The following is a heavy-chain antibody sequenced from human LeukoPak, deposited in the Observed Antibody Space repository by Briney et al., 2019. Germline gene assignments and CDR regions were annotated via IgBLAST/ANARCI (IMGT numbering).Heavy chain of an antibody. J-gene: IGHJ4*02. CDR1: GFTFSSYS. Sequence: PGGSLRLSCAASGFTFSSYSMNWVRQAPGKGLDWVSCISSSSSYIYYADSLKGRFTVSRDNAKNSLYLQMNSLRAEDTAVYYCARDKYNSGGDGDFDYWGQGTLVTVSS. CDR3: ARDKYNSGGDGDFDY. D-gene: IGHD6-19*01. CDR2: ISSSSSYI. V-gene: IGHV3-21*01.